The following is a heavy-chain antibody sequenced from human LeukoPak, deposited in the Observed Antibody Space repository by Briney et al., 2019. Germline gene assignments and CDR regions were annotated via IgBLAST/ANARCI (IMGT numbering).Heavy chain of an antibody. V-gene: IGHV5-51*01. D-gene: IGHD1-14*01. CDR3: ARQRTSENWFDS. CDR2: IHPGDSHT. CDR1: GYSFSNSW. J-gene: IGHJ5*01. Sequence: GESLKISCKASGYSFSNSWIGWVRQMPGKGLEWMGIIHPGDSHTIYSLSFQGQITISADKSITTAYLQWSSLEASDTAMYYCARQRTSENWFDSWGQGTPVTVSS.